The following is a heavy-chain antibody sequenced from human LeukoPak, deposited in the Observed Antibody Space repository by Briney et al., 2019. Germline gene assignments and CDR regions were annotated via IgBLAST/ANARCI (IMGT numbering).Heavy chain of an antibody. CDR3: ARDPADFWSGYSKWDY. Sequence: GGSLRLSCAASGFTFSSYWMSWVRQAPGKGLEWVANINQDGSEKYYVDSVKGRFTISRDNAKNSLYLQMNSLRAEDTAVYYCARDPADFWSGYSKWDYWGQGTLVTVSS. J-gene: IGHJ4*02. CDR1: GFTFSSYW. CDR2: INQDGSEK. D-gene: IGHD3-3*01. V-gene: IGHV3-7*01.